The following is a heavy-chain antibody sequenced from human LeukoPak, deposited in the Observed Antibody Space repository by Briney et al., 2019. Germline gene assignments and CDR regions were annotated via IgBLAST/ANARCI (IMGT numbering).Heavy chain of an antibody. D-gene: IGHD3-22*01. J-gene: IGHJ4*02. CDR1: GGSLSSYY. V-gene: IGHV4-59*01. CDR3: TRQASLGNRGYHY. CDR2: IYYSGST. Sequence: SETLSLTCTVSGGSLSSYYWSWIRQPPGKGLEWIGYIYYSGSTNYNPSLKSRVTISVETSKNQFSLKLSSVTAADTAVYYCTRQASLGNRGYHYGGRGPLDTVSS.